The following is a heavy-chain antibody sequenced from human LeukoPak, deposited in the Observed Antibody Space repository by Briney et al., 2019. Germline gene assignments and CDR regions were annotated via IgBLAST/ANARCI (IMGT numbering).Heavy chain of an antibody. Sequence: ALRLSCACSGFTFSDYYRSWIRQAPGKGLEWIAYISSSSSYTNYADSVRGRFTISRDNAKSSLYLQMNSLRAEDTAVYYCAKQWLGYYFDYWGQGTLVTVSS. V-gene: IGHV3-11*03. CDR2: ISSSSSYT. J-gene: IGHJ4*02. CDR1: GFTFSDYY. D-gene: IGHD6-19*01. CDR3: AKQWLGYYFDY.